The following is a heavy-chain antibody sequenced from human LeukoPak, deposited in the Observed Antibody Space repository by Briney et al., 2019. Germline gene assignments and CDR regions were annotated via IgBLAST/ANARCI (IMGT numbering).Heavy chain of an antibody. D-gene: IGHD5-18*01. CDR2: ISAYNSNS. J-gene: IGHJ6*02. V-gene: IGHV1-18*01. CDR1: GYTFTSYG. Sequence: ASVKVSCTASGYTFTSYGISWVRQAPGQGLEWMGWISAYNSNSNYAQKLQDRVTMTTDTSTSTAYMELRSLRSDDTAVYYCARARETAVVGLRWQKYGMDLWGQGTTVTVSS. CDR3: ARARETAVVGLRWQKYGMDL.